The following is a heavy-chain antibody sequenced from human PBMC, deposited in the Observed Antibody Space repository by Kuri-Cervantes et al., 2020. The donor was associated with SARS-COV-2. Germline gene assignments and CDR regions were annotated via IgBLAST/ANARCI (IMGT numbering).Heavy chain of an antibody. D-gene: IGHD3-3*01. CDR1: GYTFNTYD. V-gene: IGHV1-8*01. Sequence: ASVKVSCKASGYTFNTYDINWVRQAPGQGLEWMGWVNPNSGNTAYAQKFQGRVTITRDTSISTAYMELSSLRFEDTGVYYCANGKKYYDFWSGYPIPSWYFDLWGRGTLVTVSS. CDR3: ANGKKYYDFWSGYPIPSWYFDL. CDR2: VNPNSGNT. J-gene: IGHJ2*01.